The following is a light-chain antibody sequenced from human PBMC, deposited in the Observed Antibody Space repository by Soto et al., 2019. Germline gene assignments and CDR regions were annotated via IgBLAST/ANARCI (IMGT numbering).Light chain of an antibody. Sequence: EIVMTQSPATLSVSPGERATLSCRASQSVSSNLAWYQQKPGQAHRLLIYGASTRATGIQARFSGSGSGTEFTLTIRSLQSEDFAVYYCQQRSNWPPTFGQGTRLEIK. CDR3: QQRSNWPPT. V-gene: IGKV3-15*01. CDR1: QSVSSN. CDR2: GAS. J-gene: IGKJ5*01.